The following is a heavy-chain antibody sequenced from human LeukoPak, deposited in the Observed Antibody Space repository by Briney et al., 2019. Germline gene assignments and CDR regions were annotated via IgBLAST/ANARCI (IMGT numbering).Heavy chain of an antibody. CDR3: ARDFSSGWGFDY. CDR1: GFTFSSYA. D-gene: IGHD6-19*01. J-gene: IGHJ4*02. Sequence: GGSLRLSCTASGFTFSSYAMHWVRQAPGKGLEWVAVISYDGSNKYYADSVKGRFTISRDNSKNTLYLQMNSLRAEDTAVYYCARDFSSGWGFDYWGQGTLVTVSS. V-gene: IGHV3-30*04. CDR2: ISYDGSNK.